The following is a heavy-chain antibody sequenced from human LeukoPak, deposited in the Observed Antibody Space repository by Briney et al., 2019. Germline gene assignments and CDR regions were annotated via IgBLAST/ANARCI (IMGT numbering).Heavy chain of an antibody. CDR3: ARTFTYYDFWSGYYPNWFDP. J-gene: IGHJ5*02. V-gene: IGHV1-8*03. D-gene: IGHD3-3*01. CDR1: GYTFISYD. CDR2: MNPNSGNT. Sequence: ASVKVSCKASGYTFISYDINWVRQATGQGLEWMGWMNPNSGNTGYAQKFQGRVTITRNTSISTAYMELSSLRSEDTAVYYCARTFTYYDFWSGYYPNWFDPWGQGTLVTVSS.